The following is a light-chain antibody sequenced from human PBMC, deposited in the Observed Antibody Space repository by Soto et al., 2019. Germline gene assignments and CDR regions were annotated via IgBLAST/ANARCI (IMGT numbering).Light chain of an antibody. CDR2: DVS. CDR3: SSYTSSSTPYV. CDR1: RSNVGGNNY. J-gene: IGLJ1*01. V-gene: IGLV2-14*01. Sequence: QLPLTHPPSGFGSPGRSITSPCIVPRSNVGGNNYVSWYQQHPGKAPKLMIYDVSNRPSGVSNLFSGSKSGNTASLTISGLQAEDVADYYCSSYTSSSTPYVFGTGTKFTVL.